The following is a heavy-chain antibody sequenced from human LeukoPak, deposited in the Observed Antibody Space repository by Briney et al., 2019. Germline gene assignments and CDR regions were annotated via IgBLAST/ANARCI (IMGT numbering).Heavy chain of an antibody. CDR2: ISPDGTSK. CDR3: ARGSYYNWFDP. D-gene: IGHD1-26*01. J-gene: IGHJ5*02. Sequence: GGSLRLSCAASGFTFRSYWTHWVRQAPGKGLVWVSRISPDGTSKSYADSVKGRFTISRDNAKNSLYLQMNSLRAEDTALYYCARGSYYNWFDPWGQGTLVTVSS. CDR1: GFTFRSYW. V-gene: IGHV3-74*01.